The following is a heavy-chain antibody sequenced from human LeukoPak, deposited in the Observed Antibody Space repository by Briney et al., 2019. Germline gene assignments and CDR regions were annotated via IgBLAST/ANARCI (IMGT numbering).Heavy chain of an antibody. CDR1: GYTFTSYD. CDR3: AVMYSGSYGPSSNFDY. D-gene: IGHD1-26*01. CDR2: MNPNSGNT. Sequence: ASVKVSCKASGYTFTSYDINWVRQATGQGLEWMGWMNPNSGNTGYAQKFQGRVTMTGNTSISTAYMELSSLRSEDTAVYYCAVMYSGSYGPSSNFDYWGQGTLVTVSS. V-gene: IGHV1-8*01. J-gene: IGHJ4*02.